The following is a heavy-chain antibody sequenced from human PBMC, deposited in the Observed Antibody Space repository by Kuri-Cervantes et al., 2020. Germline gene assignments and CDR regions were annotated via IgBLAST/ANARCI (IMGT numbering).Heavy chain of an antibody. J-gene: IGHJ4*02. V-gene: IGHV3-23*01. Sequence: ETLSLTCAASGFTFSSYAMSWVRQAPGKGLEWVSAISGGGETTYYADSVKGRFTISRDNSKNTLYLQMNSLRAEDTAVYYCARDSHDIVDYWGQGTLVTVSS. CDR3: ARDSHDIVDY. CDR2: ISGGGETT. CDR1: GFTFSSYA. D-gene: IGHD3-9*01.